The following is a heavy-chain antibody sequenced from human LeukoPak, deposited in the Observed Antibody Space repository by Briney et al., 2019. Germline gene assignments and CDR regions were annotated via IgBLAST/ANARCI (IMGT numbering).Heavy chain of an antibody. CDR2: ISAYNGNT. D-gene: IGHD1-26*01. J-gene: IGHJ4*02. CDR1: GYTFTSYG. Sequence: ASVKVSCKASGYTFTSYGISWVRQAPGQGLEWMGWISAYNGNTNYAQKLQGRVTMTTDTSTSTAYMELRSLRSDDTAVYYCARGEIVGATMGILYYFDYWGQGALVTVSS. V-gene: IGHV1-18*01. CDR3: ARGEIVGATMGILYYFDY.